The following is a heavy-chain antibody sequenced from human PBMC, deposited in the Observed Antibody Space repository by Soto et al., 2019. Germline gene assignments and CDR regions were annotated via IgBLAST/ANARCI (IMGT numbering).Heavy chain of an antibody. J-gene: IGHJ6*02. CDR2: IIPIFGTA. CDR1: GGTFSSYT. Sequence: GASVKVSCKASGGTFSSYTISWVRQAPGQGLEWMGGIIPIFGTANYAQKFQGRVTITADESTSTAYMELSSLRSEDTAVYYCARAASYYYYGMDVWGQGTTVTVSS. V-gene: IGHV1-69*13. CDR3: ARAASYYYYGMDV. D-gene: IGHD6-13*01.